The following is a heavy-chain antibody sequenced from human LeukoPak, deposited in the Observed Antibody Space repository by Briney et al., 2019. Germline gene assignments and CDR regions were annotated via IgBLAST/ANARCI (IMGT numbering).Heavy chain of an antibody. Sequence: PGGSLRLSCAASGFTFSSYGMSWVRQAPGKGLEWVSSISSSSSYIYYADSVKGRFTISRDNAKNSLYLQMNSLSAEDTAVYYCARDLDDFLTGNFDYWGQGTLVTVSS. CDR1: GFTFSSYG. D-gene: IGHD3-9*01. J-gene: IGHJ4*02. CDR3: ARDLDDFLTGNFDY. CDR2: ISSSSSYI. V-gene: IGHV3-21*04.